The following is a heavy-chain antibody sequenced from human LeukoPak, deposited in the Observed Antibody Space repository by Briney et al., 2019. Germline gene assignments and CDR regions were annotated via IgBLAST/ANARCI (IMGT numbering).Heavy chain of an antibody. CDR3: ARLYSYGYRIHFDY. Sequence: SETLSLTCTVSGGSISSSSYYWGWIRQPPGKGLEWIGSIYYSGSTYYNPSLKSRVTISVDTSKNQFSLKLSSVTAADTAVYYCARLYSYGYRIHFDYWGQGTLVTVSS. J-gene: IGHJ4*02. CDR2: IYYSGST. D-gene: IGHD5-18*01. CDR1: GGSISSSSYY. V-gene: IGHV4-39*01.